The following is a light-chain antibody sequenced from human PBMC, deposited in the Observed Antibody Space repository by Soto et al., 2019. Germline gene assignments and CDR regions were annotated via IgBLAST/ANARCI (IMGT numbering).Light chain of an antibody. J-gene: IGLJ1*01. CDR3: QSYDSSRSPLYV. V-gene: IGLV1-40*01. CDR1: SSNIGAGYD. CDR2: ANN. Sequence: QSVLTQPPSVSVAPGQRVSISCTGSSSNIGAGYDVHWYQHLPGTAPKLLIYANNNRPSGVPDRFSGSKSGTSASLAITGLQAEDEAEYYCQSYDSSRSPLYVFGTGTKLTVL.